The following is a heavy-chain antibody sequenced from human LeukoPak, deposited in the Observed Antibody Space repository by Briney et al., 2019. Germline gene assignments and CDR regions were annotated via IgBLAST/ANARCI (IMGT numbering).Heavy chain of an antibody. CDR3: ARAPLSGYSSSWLVSY. Sequence: GGSLRLSCAASGFTFSSYGMHWVRQAPGKGLVWVSRINSDGSSTSYADSVKGRFTISRDNAKNTLYLQMNSLRAEDTAVYYCARAPLSGYSSSWLVSYWGQGTLVTVSS. D-gene: IGHD6-13*01. CDR2: INSDGSST. V-gene: IGHV3-74*01. CDR1: GFTFSSYG. J-gene: IGHJ4*02.